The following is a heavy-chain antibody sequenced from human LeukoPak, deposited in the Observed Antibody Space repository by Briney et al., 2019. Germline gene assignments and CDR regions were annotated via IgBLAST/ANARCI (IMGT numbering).Heavy chain of an antibody. V-gene: IGHV4-34*01. D-gene: IGHD3-10*01. Sequence: PSETLSLTCAVYGGSFSGYYWSWIRQPPGKGLEWIGEINHSGSTNYNPSLKSRVTISVDTPKNQFSLKMSSVTAADTAVYYCARSAATYGPTFGSFDYWGQGTLVTVSS. CDR1: GGSFSGYY. J-gene: IGHJ4*02. CDR2: INHSGST. CDR3: ARSAATYGPTFGSFDY.